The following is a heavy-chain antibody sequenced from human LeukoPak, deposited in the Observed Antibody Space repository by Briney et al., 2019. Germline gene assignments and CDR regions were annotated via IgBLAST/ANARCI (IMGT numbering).Heavy chain of an antibody. CDR3: ARHGPAYYYDISGYLGRYFDY. D-gene: IGHD3-22*01. CDR2: IYYSGRT. J-gene: IGHJ4*02. V-gene: IGHV4-59*01. CDR1: AASISSYY. Sequence: SETLSLTCTLYAASISSYYCSWIRQPPGKWLEWIGYIYYSGRTNCNPSLKSRFTISVDTSKNQFSLKLTSVTAADTAVYYCARHGPAYYYDISGYLGRYFDYWGQGTLVTVSS.